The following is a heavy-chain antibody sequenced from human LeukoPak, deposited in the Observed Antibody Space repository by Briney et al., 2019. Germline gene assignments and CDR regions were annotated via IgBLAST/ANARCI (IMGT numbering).Heavy chain of an antibody. V-gene: IGHV4-59*12. Sequence: SETLSLTCTVSGGSISSYHWSWIRQPPGKGLEWIGYIYYSGSTNYNPSLKSRVTISVDTSKNQFSLKLSSVTAADTAVYYCARDSSGTYRRYYYYGMDVWGQGTTVTVSS. CDR1: GGSISSYH. D-gene: IGHD1-26*01. CDR2: IYYSGST. CDR3: ARDSSGTYRRYYYYGMDV. J-gene: IGHJ6*02.